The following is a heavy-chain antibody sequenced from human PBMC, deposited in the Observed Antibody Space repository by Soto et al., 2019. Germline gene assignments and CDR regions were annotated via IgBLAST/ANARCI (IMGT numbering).Heavy chain of an antibody. CDR3: ARAPYYYDSSGYYYYFDY. D-gene: IGHD3-22*01. CDR2: IYYSGST. Sequence: PSETLSLTCTVSGGSISSGGYYWSWIRQHPGKGLEWIGYIYYSGSTYYNPSLKSRVTISVDTSKNQFSLKLSSVTAADTAVYYCARAPYYYDSSGYYYYFDYWGQGTLVTVSS. V-gene: IGHV4-31*03. J-gene: IGHJ4*02. CDR1: GGSISSGGYY.